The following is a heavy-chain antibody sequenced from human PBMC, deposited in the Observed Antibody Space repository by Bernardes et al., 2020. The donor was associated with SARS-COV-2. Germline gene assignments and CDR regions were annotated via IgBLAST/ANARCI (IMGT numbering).Heavy chain of an antibody. CDR3: ARDLGYCTNGICSP. CDR2: INADGSST. D-gene: IGHD2-8*01. J-gene: IGHJ4*02. V-gene: IGHV3-74*01. Sequence: GDPSTPRAFPGVTLRRHWMHRGPPPPGKGLVWVHRINADGSSTNYADSVRGRFTISRDNAKNTLYLQMDSLRDDDTAVYYCARDLGYCTNGICSPWGQGTLVTVSS. CDR1: GVTLRRHW.